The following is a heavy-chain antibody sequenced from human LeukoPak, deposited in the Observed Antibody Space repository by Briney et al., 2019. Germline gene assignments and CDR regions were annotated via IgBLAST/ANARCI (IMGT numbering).Heavy chain of an antibody. CDR3: ARGDGDYYYYGMDV. CDR1: GGSISSYY. Sequence: SSETLSLTCTVSGGSISSYYWSWIRQPPGKGLEWIGYIYYSGSTNYNPSLKSRVTISVDTSKNQFSLKLSSVTAADTVVYYCARGDGDYYYYGMDVWGQGTTVTVSS. J-gene: IGHJ6*02. D-gene: IGHD5-24*01. V-gene: IGHV4-59*01. CDR2: IYYSGST.